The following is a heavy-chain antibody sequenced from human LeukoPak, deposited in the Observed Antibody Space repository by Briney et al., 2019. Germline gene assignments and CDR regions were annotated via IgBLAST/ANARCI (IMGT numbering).Heavy chain of an antibody. Sequence: GGSLRLSCAASGFTFSTYWVSWVRQAPGKGLEWVANIKQDGSEKYYVDSVKGRFTISRDNAKNSLYLQMNSLRAEDTAVYYCARIGLGYCSSTSCPSWFDPWGQGTLVTVSS. CDR2: IKQDGSEK. J-gene: IGHJ5*02. D-gene: IGHD2-2*01. V-gene: IGHV3-7*03. CDR1: GFTFSTYW. CDR3: ARIGLGYCSSTSCPSWFDP.